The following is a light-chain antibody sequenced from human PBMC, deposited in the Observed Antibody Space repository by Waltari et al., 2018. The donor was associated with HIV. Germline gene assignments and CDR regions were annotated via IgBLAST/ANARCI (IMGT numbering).Light chain of an antibody. CDR3: QTWGTGIAV. Sequence: QPVLTQPPSASGSLGASVKLTCTLSSGHSSNAIAWHQQQPEKGPRFLMKVNSDGSHNRGAGIPDRFSGSTYGAERYLTISSLQSEEEADYYCQTWGTGIAVFGGGTKLTVL. CDR2: VNSDGSH. CDR1: SGHSSNA. J-gene: IGLJ3*02. V-gene: IGLV4-69*01.